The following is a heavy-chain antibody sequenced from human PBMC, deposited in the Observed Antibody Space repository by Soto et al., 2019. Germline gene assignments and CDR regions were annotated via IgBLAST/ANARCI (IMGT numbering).Heavy chain of an antibody. Sequence: QLQLQESGSGLVKPSQTLSLTFAVSGGSISSGGYSWSWIRQPPGKGLDWIWYIYHSGSTYYNPSLHRRVPISVYRSQKQFSLKLRSVPVAAMAVYYCARVPGPWGHGTLGTVSS. J-gene: IGHJ5*02. CDR1: GGSISSGGYS. V-gene: IGHV4-30-2*01. CDR3: ARVPGP. CDR2: IYHSGST.